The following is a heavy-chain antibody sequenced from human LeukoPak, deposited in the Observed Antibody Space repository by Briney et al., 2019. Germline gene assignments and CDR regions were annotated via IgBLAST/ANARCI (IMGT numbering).Heavy chain of an antibody. D-gene: IGHD4-11*01. CDR3: AREGYSNSFDY. CDR1: GYSISSGYY. CDR2: TFHTGST. V-gene: IGHV4-38-2*02. J-gene: IGHJ4*02. Sequence: SETLSLTCTVSGYSISSGYYWDWIRQAPGRGLEWIGSTFHTGSTYYNPSLKSRVTISVDTSKNQFSLKLNSVTAADTAVYYCAREGYSNSFDYWGQGTLVTVSP.